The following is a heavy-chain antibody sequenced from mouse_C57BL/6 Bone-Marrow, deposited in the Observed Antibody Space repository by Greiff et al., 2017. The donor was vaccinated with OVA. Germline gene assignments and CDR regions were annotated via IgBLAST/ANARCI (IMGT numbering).Heavy chain of an antibody. Sequence: QVQLQQSGAELVKPGASVKLSCKASGYTFTSYWMYWVKQRLGRGLEWMGRIDPNSGGTKYNEKLKSKATLTVDKPSSTVYMQLSTLTSEDSAAYYCARADWDGDYWGQGTTLTVSS. D-gene: IGHD4-1*01. CDR1: GYTFTSYW. J-gene: IGHJ2*01. CDR3: ARADWDGDY. CDR2: IDPNSGGT. V-gene: IGHV1-72*01.